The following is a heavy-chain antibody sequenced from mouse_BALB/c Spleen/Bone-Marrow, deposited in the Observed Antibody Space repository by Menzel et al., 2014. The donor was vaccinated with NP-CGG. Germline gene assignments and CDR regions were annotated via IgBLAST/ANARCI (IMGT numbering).Heavy chain of an antibody. CDR3: ARVYGWYFDV. CDR1: GFTFSSYG. CDR2: INNNGGST. J-gene: IGHJ1*01. D-gene: IGHD1-1*01. V-gene: IGHV5-6-3*01. Sequence: EVQLQESGGGLVQPGGSLKLSCVASGFTFSSYGMSWARQTPDKRLELVATINNNGGSTYYPDSVKGQFTISRDNAKNTLYLQMSRLKSEDTAMYYCARVYGWYFDVWGAGTTVTVSS.